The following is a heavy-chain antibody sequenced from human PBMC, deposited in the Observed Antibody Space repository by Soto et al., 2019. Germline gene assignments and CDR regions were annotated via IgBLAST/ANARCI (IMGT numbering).Heavy chain of an antibody. D-gene: IGHD1-7*01. CDR3: GGTLRWKYATFDY. V-gene: IGHV3-64D*06. J-gene: IGHJ4*02. CDR1: GFTFSSYS. CDR2: ITSDGGTT. Sequence: GGSVRLSCSASGFTFSSYSMYWVRQAPGKGLEYVSGITSDGGTTYNADSVKGRFSISRDNSKNTLFLQMSSLRPEDTAVYYCGGTLRWKYATFDYWGQGIQVTVSS.